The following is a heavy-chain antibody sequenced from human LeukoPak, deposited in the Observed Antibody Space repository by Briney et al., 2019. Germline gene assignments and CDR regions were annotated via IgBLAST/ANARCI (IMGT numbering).Heavy chain of an antibody. J-gene: IGHJ4*02. Sequence: ASVKVSCKASGYTFTGYYMHWVRQAPGQGLEWMGWINPNSGGTNYAQKFQGRVTMTRDTSISPAYMELSRLRSDDTAVYYCARDGLEWLFHRSFEGFPDYWGQGTLVTVSS. CDR3: ARDGLEWLFHRSFEGFPDY. D-gene: IGHD3-3*01. V-gene: IGHV1-2*02. CDR1: GYTFTGYY. CDR2: INPNSGGT.